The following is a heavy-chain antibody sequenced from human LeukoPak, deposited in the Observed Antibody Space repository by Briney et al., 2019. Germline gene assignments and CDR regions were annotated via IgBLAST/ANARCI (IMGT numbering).Heavy chain of an antibody. V-gene: IGHV3-74*01. CDR3: ARERMTTVND. CDR2: INIDGSTT. J-gene: IGHJ4*02. Sequence: PGGSLRLSCAASGFTFSSYWMHWVRQAPGKGLVWVSRINIDGSTTSYADSVKGRFTTSRDNAKNTLYLQMNSLRAEDTAVYYCARERMTTVNDWGQGTLVTVSP. D-gene: IGHD4-17*01. CDR1: GFTFSSYW.